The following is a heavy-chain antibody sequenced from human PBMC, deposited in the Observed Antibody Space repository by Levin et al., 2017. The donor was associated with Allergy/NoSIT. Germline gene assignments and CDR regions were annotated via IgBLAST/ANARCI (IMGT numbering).Heavy chain of an antibody. D-gene: IGHD5-24*01. CDR1: GGSISSYY. J-gene: IGHJ6*02. CDR2: IYYSGST. CDR3: ARVGYNSHGMDV. Sequence: SETLSLTCTVSGGSISSYYWSWIRQPPGKGLEWIGYIYYSGSTNYNPSLKSRVTISVDTSKNQFSLKLSSVTAADTAVYYCARVGYNSHGMDVWGQGTTVTVSS. V-gene: IGHV4-59*01.